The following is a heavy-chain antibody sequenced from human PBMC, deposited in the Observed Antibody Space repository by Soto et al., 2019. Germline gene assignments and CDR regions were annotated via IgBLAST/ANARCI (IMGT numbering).Heavy chain of an antibody. V-gene: IGHV1-69*19. J-gene: IGHJ4*02. Sequence: VQLVQSGAEMKKPGSSVKVSCQSSGGTFNTYAMNWVRQAPGQGPELMGDISPMFGAANYAPKFQGRVTTTPDDSTGTSSMQLSSLTPEDAGLSFCERQVQVHTPAFVYWGQGTQVSVSS. CDR3: ERQVQVHTPAFVY. D-gene: IGHD2-15*01. CDR2: ISPMFGAA. CDR1: GGTFNTYA.